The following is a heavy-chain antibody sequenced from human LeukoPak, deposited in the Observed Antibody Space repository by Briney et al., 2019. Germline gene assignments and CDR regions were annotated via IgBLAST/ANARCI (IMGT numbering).Heavy chain of an antibody. CDR2: INPNSGGT. J-gene: IGHJ4*02. CDR3: ARVSYKIAVVGRISTTFDY. Sequence: ASVKVSCKASGYTFTGYYMHWVRQAPGQGLEWMGWINPNSGGTNYAQKFQGWVTMTRDTSISTAYMELSRLRSDDTAVYYCARVSYKIAVVGRISTTFDYWGQGTLVTVSS. V-gene: IGHV1-2*04. D-gene: IGHD6-19*01. CDR1: GYTFTGYY.